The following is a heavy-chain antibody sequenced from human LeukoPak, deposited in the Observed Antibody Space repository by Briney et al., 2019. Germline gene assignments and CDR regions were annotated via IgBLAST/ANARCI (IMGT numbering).Heavy chain of an antibody. J-gene: IGHJ4*02. V-gene: IGHV3-7*04. CDR1: GFKFSDYY. CDR3: ARDGSGSYFSLDY. CDR2: IRHDGSDE. Sequence: GGSLRLSCVASGFKFSDYYMSWVRQAPGKGLEWVADIRHDGSDEYNVDSVKGRFTISRDNAKNSLFLQMNSLRAEDTAVYYCARDGSGSYFSLDYWGQGALVTVSS. D-gene: IGHD3-10*01.